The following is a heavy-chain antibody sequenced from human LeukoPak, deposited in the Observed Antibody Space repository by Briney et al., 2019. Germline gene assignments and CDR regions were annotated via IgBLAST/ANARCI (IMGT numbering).Heavy chain of an antibody. V-gene: IGHV4-59*01. CDR1: GGSISSYY. D-gene: IGHD3-10*01. CDR2: ISYSGST. CDR3: ARGSGGSGSNFDY. J-gene: IGHJ4*02. Sequence: SETLSLTCTVSGGSISSYYWSWIRQPPGKGLEWIGYISYSGSTNYNPSLKSRVTTSVDTSKNQFSLKLSSVTAADTALYYCARGSGGSGSNFDYWGQGTLVTVSS.